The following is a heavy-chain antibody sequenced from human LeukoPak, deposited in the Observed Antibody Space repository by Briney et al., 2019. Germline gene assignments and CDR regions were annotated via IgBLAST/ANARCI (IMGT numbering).Heavy chain of an antibody. Sequence: GGSLRLSCAASGFTFSSCSMNWVRQAPGKGLEWVSSISSSSSYIYYADSVKGRFTISRDNAKNSLYLRMNSLRAEDTAVYYCARVVSYDAFDIWGQGTMVTVSS. V-gene: IGHV3-21*01. CDR3: ARVVSYDAFDI. J-gene: IGHJ3*02. CDR2: ISSSSSYI. D-gene: IGHD3-22*01. CDR1: GFTFSSCS.